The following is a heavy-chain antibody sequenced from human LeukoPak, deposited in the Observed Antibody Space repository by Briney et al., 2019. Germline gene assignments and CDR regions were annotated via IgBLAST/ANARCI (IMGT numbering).Heavy chain of an antibody. D-gene: IGHD2-2*01. V-gene: IGHV1-69*01. CDR1: GGTFSSYA. CDR2: IIPIFGTA. Sequence: SVKVSCKASGGTFSSYAISWVRQAPGQGLEWMGGIIPIFGTANYAQKFQGRVTITADESTSTAYMELSSLRSEDTAVYYCARAPIIVVVPAAKDYYMDVWGKGTTVTVSS. CDR3: ARAPIIVVVPAAKDYYMDV. J-gene: IGHJ6*03.